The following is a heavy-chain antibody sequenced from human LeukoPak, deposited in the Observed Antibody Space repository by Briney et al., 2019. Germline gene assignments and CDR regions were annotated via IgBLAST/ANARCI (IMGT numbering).Heavy chain of an antibody. CDR2: ITGSSRII. CDR3: ARVSGGRTEYFDS. D-gene: IGHD1/OR15-1a*01. J-gene: IGHJ4*02. Sequence: GGSLRLSCAASGFTFNSYAMNWVRQAPGVELQWISYITGSSRIIYYADSVKGRFTISRDNAKTSLYLQMNSLRAEDTAVYYCARVSGGRTEYFDSWGQGTLVTVSS. CDR1: GFTFNSYA. V-gene: IGHV3-48*04.